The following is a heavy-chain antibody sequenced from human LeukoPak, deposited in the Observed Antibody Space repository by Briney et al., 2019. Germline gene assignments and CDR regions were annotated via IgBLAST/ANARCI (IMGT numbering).Heavy chain of an antibody. CDR1: GGSISSYY. V-gene: IGHV4-59*01. D-gene: IGHD1-1*01. CDR2: IYYSGST. Sequence: SETLSLTCTVSGGSISSYYWSWIRQPPGKGLEWIGYIYYSGSTNYNPSLKSRVTISVDTSKNQFSLKLSSVTAADTAVYYCARDRLENYWYFDLWGRGTLVTVSS. J-gene: IGHJ2*01. CDR3: ARDRLENYWYFDL.